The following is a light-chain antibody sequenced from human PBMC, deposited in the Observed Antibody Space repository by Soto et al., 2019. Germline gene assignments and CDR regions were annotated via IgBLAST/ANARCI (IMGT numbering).Light chain of an antibody. CDR2: DAS. CDR3: QQLNGYLELT. CDR1: QGISSY. J-gene: IGKJ4*01. V-gene: IGKV1-9*01. Sequence: DIQLTQSPSFLYASVGDRVTITCRASQGISSYLAWYQQKPGKAPKLLIYDASTLQSGFPSRFSGSRSGTEFTLTINSLQPEDFATYYCQQLNGYLELTFGGGTKVDIK.